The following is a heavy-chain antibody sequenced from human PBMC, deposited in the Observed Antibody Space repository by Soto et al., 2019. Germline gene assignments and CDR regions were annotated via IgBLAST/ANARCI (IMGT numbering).Heavy chain of an antibody. Sequence: EVQLVESGGGLVQPGRSLRLSCAASGFTFDDYAMHWVRQAPGKGLEWVSGISWNSGSIGYADSVKGRFTISRDNAKNSLYLQMNSLRAEDTALYYCAKDIVVVVAATGPFGYWGQGTLVTVSS. CDR3: AKDIVVVVAATGPFGY. CDR2: ISWNSGSI. CDR1: GFTFDDYA. D-gene: IGHD2-15*01. J-gene: IGHJ4*02. V-gene: IGHV3-9*01.